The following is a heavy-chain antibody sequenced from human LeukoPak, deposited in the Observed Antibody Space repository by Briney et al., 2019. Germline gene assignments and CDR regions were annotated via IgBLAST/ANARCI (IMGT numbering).Heavy chain of an antibody. Sequence: ASVKVSCKASGYTFTSYGISWVRQAPGQGLEWMGWISAYNGITNYAQKLQGRVTMTTNTSTSTAYMELRSLGSDDKAVYYCARARYYYYYMDVWGKGTTVTVSS. J-gene: IGHJ6*03. CDR1: GYTFTSYG. V-gene: IGHV1-18*01. CDR3: ARARYYYYYMDV. CDR2: ISAYNGIT.